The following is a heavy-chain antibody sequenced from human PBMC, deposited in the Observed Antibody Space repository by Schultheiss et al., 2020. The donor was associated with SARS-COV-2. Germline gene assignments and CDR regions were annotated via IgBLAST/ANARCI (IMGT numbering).Heavy chain of an antibody. J-gene: IGHJ6*02. D-gene: IGHD3-10*01. CDR3: ARGGSGSYYDPTRYYYGMDV. V-gene: IGHV3-33*08. CDR1: GFTFSSYG. CDR2: IWYDGSNK. Sequence: GGSLRLSCAASGFTFSSYGMHWVRQAPGKGLEWVAVIWYDGSNKYYADSVKGRFTISRDNSKNTLYLQMNSLRAEDTAVYYCARGGSGSYYDPTRYYYGMDVWGQGTTVTVSS.